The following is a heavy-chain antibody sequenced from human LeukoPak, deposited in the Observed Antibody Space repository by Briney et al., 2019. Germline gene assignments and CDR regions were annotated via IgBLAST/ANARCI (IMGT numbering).Heavy chain of an antibody. D-gene: IGHD3-9*01. CDR3: ARHKSFDYLSPIDS. CDR1: GGSVSSSRYY. J-gene: IGHJ4*02. Sequence: SETLSHTCPVSGGSVSSSRYYWGWIRQPPGKGLEWIGSIYYTGSTYYKPSLKSRVTISVDASKNQISLKLSSVTAADTAVYFYARHKSFDYLSPIDSWGQGTLVTVSS. V-gene: IGHV4-39*01. CDR2: IYYTGST.